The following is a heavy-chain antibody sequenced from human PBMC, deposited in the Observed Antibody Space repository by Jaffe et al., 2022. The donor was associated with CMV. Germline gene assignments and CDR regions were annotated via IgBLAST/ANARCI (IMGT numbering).Heavy chain of an antibody. CDR1: GFTFSSYE. J-gene: IGHJ6*03. Sequence: EVQLVESGGALVQPGGSLRLSCVASGFTFSSYEMNWVRRAPGKGLEWVSYISSSGSSIFYADSVKGRFTISRDNVKNSVYLQMNSLRAEDTGLYFCARVALLKYHMDVWGKGTTVTASS. V-gene: IGHV3-48*03. CDR3: ARVALLKYHMDV. D-gene: IGHD2-15*01. CDR2: ISSSGSSI.